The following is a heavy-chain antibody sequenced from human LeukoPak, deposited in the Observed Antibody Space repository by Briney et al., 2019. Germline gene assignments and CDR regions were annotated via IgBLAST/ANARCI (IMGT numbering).Heavy chain of an antibody. V-gene: IGHV3-23*01. D-gene: IGHD6-19*01. Sequence: GGSLRLSCTASGFRFSSHAMSWVRQAAGKRLEWFSSISASGGTTFHSGSVKGRFTISRDNSKKVLYLQLNGLRVEDTAIYYCAKDYCSSAICPADYWGQGTQVTVSS. J-gene: IGHJ4*02. CDR3: AKDYCSSAICPADY. CDR2: ISASGGTT. CDR1: GFRFSSHA.